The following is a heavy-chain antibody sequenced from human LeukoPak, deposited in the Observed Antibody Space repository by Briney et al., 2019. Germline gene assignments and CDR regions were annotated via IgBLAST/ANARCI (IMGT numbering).Heavy chain of an antibody. D-gene: IGHD3-3*01. CDR2: IYYSGST. CDR1: GGSISSSSYY. CDR3: ARHKITIFGVVIIEYFQH. Sequence: PSETLSLTCTVSGGSISSSSYYWGWIRQPPGKGLEWIGSIYYSGSTYYNPSLKSRVTISVDTSKNQLSLKLSSVTAADTAVYYCARHKITIFGVVIIEYFQHWGQGTLVTVSS. J-gene: IGHJ1*01. V-gene: IGHV4-39*01.